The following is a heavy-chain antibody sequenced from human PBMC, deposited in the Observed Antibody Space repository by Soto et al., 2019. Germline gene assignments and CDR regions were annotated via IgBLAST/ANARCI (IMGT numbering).Heavy chain of an antibody. D-gene: IGHD3-10*01. CDR2: ISYDGSNK. Sequence: QVQLVESGGGVVQPGRSLRLSCAASGFSFSSYAMHWFRQVPGKVLEWVAMISYDGSNKYYEDSVKGRLTISRDNSKNTLYLQMNSLRTEDTAVYYCERGDPIHGSGNPPDYWGQGTLVTVSS. J-gene: IGHJ4*02. CDR3: ERGDPIHGSGNPPDY. CDR1: GFSFSSYA. V-gene: IGHV3-30-3*01.